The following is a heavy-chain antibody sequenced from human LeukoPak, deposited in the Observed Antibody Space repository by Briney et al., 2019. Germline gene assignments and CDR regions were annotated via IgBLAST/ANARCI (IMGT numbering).Heavy chain of an antibody. D-gene: IGHD4-23*01. CDR1: GYSFTSYW. J-gene: IGHJ3*02. CDR3: ARYLKNYVGHDAFDI. V-gene: IGHV5-51*01. Sequence: GESLKISCEGSGYSFTSYWIGWVRQMPGKGLEWMGIIYPGDSDTRYSPSFQGQVTISADKSISTAYLRWSSLKASDTAMYYCARYLKNYVGHDAFDIWGQGTMVTVSS. CDR2: IYPGDSDT.